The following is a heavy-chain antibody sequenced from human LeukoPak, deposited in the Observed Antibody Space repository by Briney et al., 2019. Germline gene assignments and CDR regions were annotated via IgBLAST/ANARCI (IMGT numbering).Heavy chain of an antibody. CDR1: GFTVSSNY. V-gene: IGHV3-53*01. CDR3: ARARNGGDFDY. Sequence: QPGGSLRLSCAASGFTVSSNYMSWVRQAPGKGLEWVSVIYSGGSTYYADSVKGRFPISRGNSKNTLYLQMNSLRAEDTAVYYCARARNGGDFDYWGQGTLVTVSS. CDR2: IYSGGST. J-gene: IGHJ4*02. D-gene: IGHD3-16*01.